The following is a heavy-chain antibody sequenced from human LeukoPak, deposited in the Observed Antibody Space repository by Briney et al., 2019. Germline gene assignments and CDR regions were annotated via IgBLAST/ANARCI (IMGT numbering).Heavy chain of an antibody. Sequence: PSETLSLTCTVSGGSISSYYWSWLRQPPGKGLEWIGYIYYSGSTNYNPSLKSRLTISVDTSKNQFSLKLSSVTAADTAVYYCARQGGIAVGAFDIWGQGTMVTVSS. V-gene: IGHV4-59*08. D-gene: IGHD6-19*01. CDR2: IYYSGST. J-gene: IGHJ3*02. CDR1: GGSISSYY. CDR3: ARQGGIAVGAFDI.